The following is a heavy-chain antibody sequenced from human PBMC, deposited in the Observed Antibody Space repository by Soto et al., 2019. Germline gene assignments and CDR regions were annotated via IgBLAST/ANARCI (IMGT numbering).Heavy chain of an antibody. J-gene: IGHJ3*02. Sequence: ASVKVSCKASGYTFTGYYMHWVRQAPGQGLEWMGWINPNSGGTNYAQKFQGWVTMTRDTSISTAYMELSRLRSDDTAVYYCATSLVAAKVANAFDIWGQGTMVTVSS. CDR1: GYTFTGYY. D-gene: IGHD2-15*01. CDR3: ATSLVAAKVANAFDI. V-gene: IGHV1-2*04. CDR2: INPNSGGT.